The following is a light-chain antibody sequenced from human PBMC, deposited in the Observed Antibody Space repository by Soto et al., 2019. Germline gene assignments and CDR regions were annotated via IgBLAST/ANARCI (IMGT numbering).Light chain of an antibody. CDR2: EGS. Sequence: QSALTQPASVSGSPGQSITISCTGTSSDVGSYNLVSWYQQHPGKAPKLMIYEGSKRPSGVSNRFSGSKSGNTASLTISGLQAEHEADYYCCSYAGSSTFGVVFGGGTQLTVL. J-gene: IGLJ2*01. V-gene: IGLV2-23*03. CDR1: SSDVGSYNL. CDR3: CSYAGSSTFGVV.